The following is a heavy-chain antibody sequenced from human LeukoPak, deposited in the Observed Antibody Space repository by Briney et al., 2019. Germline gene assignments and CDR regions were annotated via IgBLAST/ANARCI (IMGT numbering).Heavy chain of an antibody. J-gene: IGHJ4*02. Sequence: SETLSLTCTVSGGSITDYHWTWIRQPPGQGLEYIGYVYNRGTTFYNPSLKGRVTISADTSKKQFFLKVNSMTAADTAVYYCARGVLLWFGEPSYFDYWGQGTLVTVSS. CDR2: VYNRGTT. CDR1: GGSITDYH. V-gene: IGHV4-59*01. CDR3: ARGVLLWFGEPSYFDY. D-gene: IGHD3-10*01.